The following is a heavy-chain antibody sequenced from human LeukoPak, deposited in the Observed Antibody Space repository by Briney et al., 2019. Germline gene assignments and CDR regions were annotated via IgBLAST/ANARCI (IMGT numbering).Heavy chain of an antibody. CDR3: ARDPGAFPYFFDC. CDR2: ISGDGVSP. Sequence: GGSLRLSCAASGFTFNNYALTWVRQTPGKGLECVSAISGDGVSPYYSDSVRGRFTISRDNSKNTLYLQMNSLRVEDTAVYFCARDPGAFPYFFDCWGQGTLVTVSS. CDR1: GFTFNNYA. V-gene: IGHV3-23*01. D-gene: IGHD4/OR15-4a*01. J-gene: IGHJ4*02.